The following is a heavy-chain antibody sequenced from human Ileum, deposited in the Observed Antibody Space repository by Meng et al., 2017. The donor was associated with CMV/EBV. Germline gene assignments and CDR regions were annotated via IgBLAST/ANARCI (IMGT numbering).Heavy chain of an antibody. CDR2: ISAYNGNT. CDR3: ARVWNYDILTGYYTHYFDY. V-gene: IGHV1-18*01. Sequence: QVHLVQSGAEVKKPGASVKVSCTASGYTFTSYGFNWVRQAPGQGLEWMGWISAYNGNTNYAQKLQGRVTMTTDTSTSTVYMEVRSLRSDDTAVYYCARVWNYDILTGYYTHYFDYWGQGTLVTVSS. CDR1: GYTFTSYG. D-gene: IGHD3-9*01. J-gene: IGHJ4*02.